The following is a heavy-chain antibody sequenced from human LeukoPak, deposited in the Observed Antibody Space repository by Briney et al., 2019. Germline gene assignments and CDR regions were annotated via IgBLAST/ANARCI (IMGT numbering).Heavy chain of an antibody. J-gene: IGHJ6*02. CDR2: INPGNGNT. CDR1: GYTFTNSA. CDR3: ARDNKAAAGPPYGMDV. D-gene: IGHD6-13*01. V-gene: IGHV1-3*01. Sequence: ASVKISCKASGYTFTNSAIHWVRQAPGQRLEWMGWINPGNGNTKYSPKFQGRVTITRDTSASTAYMELSGLRSEDTAVYYCARDNKAAAGPPYGMDVWGQGTTVTVSS.